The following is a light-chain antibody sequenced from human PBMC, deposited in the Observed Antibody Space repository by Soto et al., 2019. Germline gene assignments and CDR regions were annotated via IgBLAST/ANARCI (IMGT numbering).Light chain of an antibody. CDR1: SSNIGAGYD. Sequence: QSVLTQPPSVSGAPGQRVTISCTGSSSNIGAGYDVHWYQQLPGTGPKLLISGNSNRPSGVPDRFSGSKSGTSASLAITGLQAEDEADDYCQSYDSSLSGVVFGGGTKLTVL. V-gene: IGLV1-40*01. CDR3: QSYDSSLSGVV. J-gene: IGLJ2*01. CDR2: GNS.